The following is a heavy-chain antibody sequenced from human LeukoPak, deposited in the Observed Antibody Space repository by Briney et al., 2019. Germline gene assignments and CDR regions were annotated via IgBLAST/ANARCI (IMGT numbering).Heavy chain of an antibody. V-gene: IGHV4-31*03. Sequence: SQTLSLTCTLSSDSISRGHYYCSWIRQHRGRGLECIGYIDYSGNPYYNPSLKSRLPISVDTSRNHFSLNLSAVTAADRAVYSCARGQTTGLPYYDSSCYWAGGLLEAFDIWGQGTMVTGSS. CDR2: IDYSGNP. CDR1: SDSISRGHYY. D-gene: IGHD3-22*01. J-gene: IGHJ3*02. CDR3: ARGQTTGLPYYDSSCYWAGGLLEAFDI.